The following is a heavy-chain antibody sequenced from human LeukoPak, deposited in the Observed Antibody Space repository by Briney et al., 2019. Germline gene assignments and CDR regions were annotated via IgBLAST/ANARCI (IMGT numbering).Heavy chain of an antibody. J-gene: IGHJ4*02. CDR3: ARLRLSGSSGYGLFDY. CDR2: IYYSGST. CDR1: GGSISSSSYY. V-gene: IGHV4-39*01. D-gene: IGHD3-22*01. Sequence: SETLSLTCTVSGGSISSSSYYWGWSRQPPGKGLEWIGSIYYSGSTYYNPSLKSRVTIFVDTSKNQFSLKLSSVTAADTAVYYCARLRLSGSSGYGLFDYWGQGTLVTVSS.